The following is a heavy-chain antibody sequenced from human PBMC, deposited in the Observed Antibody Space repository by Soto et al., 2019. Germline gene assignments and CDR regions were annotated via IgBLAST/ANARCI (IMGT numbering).Heavy chain of an antibody. V-gene: IGHV3-33*01. D-gene: IGHD4-17*01. J-gene: IGHJ4*02. CDR3: AIDLDYGDYIFDY. CDR1: GFTFSSYG. CDR2: IWYDGSNK. Sequence: QVQLVESGGGVVQPGRSLRLSCAASGFTFSSYGMHWVRQAPGKGLEWVAVIWYDGSNKYYADSVKGRFTISRDNSKNTLYLQMNSLRADDTAVYYCAIDLDYGDYIFDYWGQGTLVTVSS.